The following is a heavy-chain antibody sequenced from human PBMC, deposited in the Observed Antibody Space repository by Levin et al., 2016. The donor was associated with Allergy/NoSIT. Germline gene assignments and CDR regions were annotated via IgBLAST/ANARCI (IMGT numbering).Heavy chain of an antibody. CDR1: GGTFSSYA. Sequence: SVKVSCKASGGTFSSYAISWVRQAPGQGLEWMGGIIPIFGTANYAQKFQGRVTITADESTSTAYMELSSLRSEDTAVYYCAREDFTIAARQLTSRGYFDYWGQGTLVTVSS. D-gene: IGHD6-6*01. CDR2: IIPIFGTA. J-gene: IGHJ4*02. CDR3: AREDFTIAARQLTSRGYFDY. V-gene: IGHV1-69*13.